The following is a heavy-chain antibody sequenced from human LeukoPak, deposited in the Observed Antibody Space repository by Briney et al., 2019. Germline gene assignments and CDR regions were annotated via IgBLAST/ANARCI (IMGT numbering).Heavy chain of an antibody. D-gene: IGHD1-26*01. CDR1: GFTFSSYS. CDR2: IRYDGSNK. J-gene: IGHJ4*02. Sequence: GGSLRLSCAASGFTFSSYSMNWVRQAPGKGLEWVAFIRYDGSNKYYADSVKGRFTISRDNSKNTLYLQMNSLRAEDTAVYYCAKDRVGVGATLYFDYWGQGTLVTVSS. V-gene: IGHV3-30*02. CDR3: AKDRVGVGATLYFDY.